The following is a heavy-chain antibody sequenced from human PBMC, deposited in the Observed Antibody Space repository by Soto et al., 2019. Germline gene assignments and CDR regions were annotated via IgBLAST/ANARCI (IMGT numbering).Heavy chain of an antibody. J-gene: IGHJ3*02. CDR3: ARRVVVVPAAKIPAFDI. CDR2: IYHSGST. Sequence: QVQLQESGPGLVKPSGTLSLTCAVSSGSISSSNWWSWVRQPPGKGLEWIGEIYHSGSTNYNPSLKSRVTIAVDKSKNQFSLKLSSVTAADTAVYYCARRVVVVPAAKIPAFDIWGQGTMVTVSS. CDR1: SGSISSSNW. D-gene: IGHD2-2*01. V-gene: IGHV4-4*02.